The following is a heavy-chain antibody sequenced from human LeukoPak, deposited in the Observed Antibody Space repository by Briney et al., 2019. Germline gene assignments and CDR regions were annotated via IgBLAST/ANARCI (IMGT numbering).Heavy chain of an antibody. CDR1: GFTFTMFS. Sequence: PGGSLRLSCAASGFTFTMFSMNWLRQAPGKGLEWIAFIRGRSDTTYYADSVQGRFTISRDNAEDSVYLQMNSLRVEDTAVYYCAKDAVNWNYAFWGQGALVTVSS. CDR2: IRGRSDTT. J-gene: IGHJ4*02. D-gene: IGHD1-7*01. CDR3: AKDAVNWNYAF. V-gene: IGHV3-48*01.